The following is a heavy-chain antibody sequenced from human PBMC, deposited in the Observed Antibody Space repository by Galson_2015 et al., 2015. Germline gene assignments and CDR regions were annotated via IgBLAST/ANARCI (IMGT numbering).Heavy chain of an antibody. V-gene: IGHV3-33*01. CDR1: GFTFSSYG. CDR2: IWYDGSNK. Sequence: SLRLSCAASGFTFSSYGMHWGRQAPGKGLVWVAVIWYDGSNKYYADSVKGRFTISRDNSKNTLYLQMNSLRAEDTAVYYCARSMIIAAAGYYGMDVWGQGTTVTVSS. CDR3: ARSMIIAAAGYYGMDV. D-gene: IGHD6-13*01. J-gene: IGHJ6*02.